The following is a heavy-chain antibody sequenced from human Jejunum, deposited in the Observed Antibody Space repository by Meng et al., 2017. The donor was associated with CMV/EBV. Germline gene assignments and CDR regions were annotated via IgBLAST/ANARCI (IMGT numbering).Heavy chain of an antibody. Sequence: GLTFSNYGMHWVRQAPGKGLEWVAVISYDGSSKYCSDSVKGRFTISRDNSKSTLFLQMNSLRAEDTAVYYCARGYYYDSSDRYYFDYWGQGTLVTVSS. CDR1: GLTFSNYG. V-gene: IGHV3-30*03. D-gene: IGHD3-22*01. J-gene: IGHJ4*02. CDR3: ARGYYYDSSDRYYFDY. CDR2: ISYDGSSK.